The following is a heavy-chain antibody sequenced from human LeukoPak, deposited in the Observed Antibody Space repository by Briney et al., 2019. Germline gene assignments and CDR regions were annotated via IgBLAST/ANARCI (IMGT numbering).Heavy chain of an antibody. CDR2: IYYTEST. CDR3: ARHKAYSSSSPFDY. J-gene: IGHJ4*02. D-gene: IGHD6-6*01. CDR1: GGSISSLY. Sequence: SETLSLTCSVSGGSISSLYWSWIRQPPGKGLEWIGYIYYTESTNYNPSLKSRVTMFVDVSKNQFYLRLSSVTAADTAVYYCARHKAYSSSSPFDYWGQGTLVTVSS. V-gene: IGHV4-59*08.